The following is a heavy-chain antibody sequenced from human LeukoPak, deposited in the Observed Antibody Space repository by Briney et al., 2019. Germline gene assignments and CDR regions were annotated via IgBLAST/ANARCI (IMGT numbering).Heavy chain of an antibody. CDR2: VNPNSGDT. D-gene: IGHD3-3*01. J-gene: IGHJ4*02. CDR1: GYTFTGYY. Sequence: ASVKVSCKASGYTFTGYYMHWVRQAPGQGLEWMGWVNPNSGDTHYAQNFRGRVTMTTDTSISTAYMELSRLRSDDTAVFYCATFGSGYHVYWGPGTLVTVSS. V-gene: IGHV1-2*02. CDR3: ATFGSGYHVY.